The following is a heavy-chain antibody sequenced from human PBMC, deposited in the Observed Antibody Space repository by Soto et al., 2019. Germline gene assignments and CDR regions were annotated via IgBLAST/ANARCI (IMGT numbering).Heavy chain of an antibody. CDR3: ARGLSSYGYVGWLDS. Sequence: SETLSLTCSVSGASTFSHYWTWIRQPAGEGLEWIGRIYSTGSTNYNPSLKSRVTMSVDTSKNQFSLKLTSVTAADTAVYYCARGLSSYGYVGWLDSWGQGTLVTVSS. CDR1: GASTFSHY. J-gene: IGHJ5*01. CDR2: IYSTGST. D-gene: IGHD5-18*01. V-gene: IGHV4-4*07.